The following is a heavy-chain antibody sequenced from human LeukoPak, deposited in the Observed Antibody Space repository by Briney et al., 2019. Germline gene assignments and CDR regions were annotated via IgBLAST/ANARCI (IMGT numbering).Heavy chain of an antibody. Sequence: SVDVSCKASGGTFSSYAISWVRQAPGQGLEWMGRIIPILGMANYAQKFQGRVTITADKSTSTAYMELSSLRSEDTAVYYCARSGDEDTAMSIDYWGQGTLVTVSS. D-gene: IGHD5-18*01. V-gene: IGHV1-69*04. CDR3: ARSGDEDTAMSIDY. J-gene: IGHJ4*02. CDR2: IIPILGMA. CDR1: GGTFSSYA.